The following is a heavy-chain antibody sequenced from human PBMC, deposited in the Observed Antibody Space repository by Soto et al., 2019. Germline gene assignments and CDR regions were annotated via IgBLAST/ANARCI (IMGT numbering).Heavy chain of an antibody. D-gene: IGHD7-27*01. CDR3: ARGKTGSDAFDI. V-gene: IGHV1-8*02. CDR1: GYTFTSYD. J-gene: IGHJ3*02. Sequence: ASVKVSCKASGYTFTSYDINWVRQATGQGLEWMGWMNPNCGNTGYAQKFQGRVTMTRNTSISTAYMEMSSLRSEDTAVYYCARGKTGSDAFDIWGQGTMVTVSS. CDR2: MNPNCGNT.